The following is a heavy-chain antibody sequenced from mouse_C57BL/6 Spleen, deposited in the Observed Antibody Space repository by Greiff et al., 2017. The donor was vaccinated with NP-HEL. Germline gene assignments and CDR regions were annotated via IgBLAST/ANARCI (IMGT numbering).Heavy chain of an antibody. CDR2: IYPGSGNT. CDR3: ARGPRGFAY. V-gene: IGHV1-76*01. J-gene: IGHJ3*01. CDR1: GYTFTDYY. Sequence: QVHVKQSGAELVRPGASVKLSCKASGYTFTDYYINWVKQRPGQGLEWIARIYPGSGNTYYNEKFKGKATLTAEKSSSTAYMQLSSLTSEDSAVYFCARGPRGFAYWGQGTLVTVSA.